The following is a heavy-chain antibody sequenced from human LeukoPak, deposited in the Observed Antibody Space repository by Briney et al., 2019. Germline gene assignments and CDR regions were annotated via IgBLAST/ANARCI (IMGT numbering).Heavy chain of an antibody. V-gene: IGHV3-48*03. Sequence: PGGSLRLSCAASGFTFSSYEMNWVRQAPGKGLEWVSYISSSGSTIYYADSVKGRFTISRDNAKNSLYLQMNSLRAEDTAVYYCARDNYGSGGSDYWGQGTLVTVSS. CDR3: ARDNYGSGGSDY. CDR2: ISSSGSTI. J-gene: IGHJ4*02. CDR1: GFTFSSYE. D-gene: IGHD3-10*01.